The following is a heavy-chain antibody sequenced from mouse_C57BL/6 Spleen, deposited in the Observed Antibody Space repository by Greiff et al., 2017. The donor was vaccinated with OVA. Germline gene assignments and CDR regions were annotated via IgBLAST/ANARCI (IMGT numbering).Heavy chain of an antibody. CDR3: AREGSSYYYAMDY. D-gene: IGHD1-1*01. Sequence: VQLQQSGPELVKPGASVKISCKASGYTFTDYYMNWVKQSHGKSLEWIGDINPNNGGTSYNQKFKGKATLTVDKSSSTAYMELRSLTSEDSAVYYCAREGSSYYYAMDYWGQGTSVTVSS. CDR2: INPNNGGT. V-gene: IGHV1-26*01. CDR1: GYTFTDYY. J-gene: IGHJ4*01.